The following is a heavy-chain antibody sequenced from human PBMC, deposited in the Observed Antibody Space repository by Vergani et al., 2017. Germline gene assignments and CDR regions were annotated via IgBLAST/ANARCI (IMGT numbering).Heavy chain of an antibody. Sequence: EVQLVESGGGLVKPGGSLRLSCAASGFTFSSYWMSWVRQAPGKGLEWVANIKQDGSGKYYVDSVKGRFTISRDNAKNSLYLQMHSLRAEDTAVYYCAGGGRGWYIDYWGQGTLVTVSS. J-gene: IGHJ4*02. CDR2: IKQDGSGK. CDR1: GFTFSSYW. V-gene: IGHV3-7*01. D-gene: IGHD6-19*01. CDR3: AGGGRGWYIDY.